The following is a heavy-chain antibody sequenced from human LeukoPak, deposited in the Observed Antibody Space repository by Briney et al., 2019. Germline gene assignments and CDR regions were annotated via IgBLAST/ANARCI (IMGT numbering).Heavy chain of an antibody. J-gene: IGHJ4*02. CDR3: ATDRGWRTSGYYLYYFEY. V-gene: IGHV3-7*01. Sequence: GGSLRLSCAASGFNFGDYAMSWVRQAPGKGLEWVAHIKEGGRGTFYVDSVKGRFTGSRDDARNTVYLQMNSLRAEDTAVYYCATDRGWRTSGYYLYYFEYWGQGTLVTYSS. CDR1: GFNFGDYA. CDR2: IKEGGRGT. D-gene: IGHD3-3*01.